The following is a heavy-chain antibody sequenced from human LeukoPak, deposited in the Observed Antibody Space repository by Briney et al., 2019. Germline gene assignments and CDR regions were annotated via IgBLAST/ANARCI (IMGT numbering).Heavy chain of an antibody. J-gene: IGHJ4*02. CDR3: ATEGSGNYFYFFDY. CDR1: GFTFSSFW. D-gene: IGHD2/OR15-2a*01. V-gene: IGHV3-7*01. CDR2: IKPDGGEK. Sequence: TGGSLRLSCAASGFTFSSFWMGWVRQSPGKGLEWVANIKPDGGEKYYLDSVKGRFTISRDNAKNSLYLQLNSLRAEDTAVYYCATEGSGNYFYFFDYWGQGTLVTASS.